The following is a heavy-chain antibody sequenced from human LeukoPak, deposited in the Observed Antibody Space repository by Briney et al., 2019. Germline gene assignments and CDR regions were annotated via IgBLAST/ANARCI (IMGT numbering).Heavy chain of an antibody. Sequence: PGGSLRLSCAASGFTFSSYGMHWVRQAPGKGLEWVAVISYDGSNKYYADSVKGRFTISRDNSKNTLYLQMNSLRAEDTAVYYCAKSPSGGRYYFDYWGPGTLVTVSS. CDR2: ISYDGSNK. J-gene: IGHJ4*02. CDR3: AKSPSGGRYYFDY. CDR1: GFTFSSYG. V-gene: IGHV3-30*18. D-gene: IGHD3-16*01.